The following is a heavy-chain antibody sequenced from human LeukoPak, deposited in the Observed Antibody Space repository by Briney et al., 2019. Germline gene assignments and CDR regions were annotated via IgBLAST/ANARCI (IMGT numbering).Heavy chain of an antibody. CDR1: GYTFTSYG. CDR2: ISAYNGNT. D-gene: IGHD4-17*01. J-gene: IGHJ4*02. Sequence: ASVKVSCKASGYTFTSYGISWVRQAPGQGLEWMGWISAYNGNTNYPQNFQGRATMTTDTSTTTAYMELRSLRSDDTAVYYCARTGPFGDVYYFDHWGQGVLVTVSS. CDR3: ARTGPFGDVYYFDH. V-gene: IGHV1-18*01.